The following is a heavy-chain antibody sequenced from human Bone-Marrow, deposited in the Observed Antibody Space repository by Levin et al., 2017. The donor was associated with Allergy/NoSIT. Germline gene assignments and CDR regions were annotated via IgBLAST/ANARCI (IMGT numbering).Heavy chain of an antibody. J-gene: IGHJ4*02. D-gene: IGHD1-7*01. CDR3: ARGRYGTREGSHFDY. CDR2: IDAVGSDT. Sequence: GESLKISCAASGFRFGGYSMTWVRRTPGKGLEWVSSIDAVGSDTYYADSVKGRFTTSRDNAGNSLFLQMDSLRVEDTALYFCARGRYGTREGSHFDYWGQGTLVTVSS. CDR1: GFRFGGYS. V-gene: IGHV3-21*01.